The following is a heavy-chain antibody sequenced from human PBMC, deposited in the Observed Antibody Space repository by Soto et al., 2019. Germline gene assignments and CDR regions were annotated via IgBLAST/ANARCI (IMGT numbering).Heavy chain of an antibody. J-gene: IGHJ6*04. CDR1: GYTFTSYG. V-gene: IGHV1-3*01. D-gene: IGHD3-22*01. CDR2: INAGNGNA. Sequence: VASVKVSCKASGYTFTSYGIHWVRQAPGQRLEWTGWINAGNGNAKYSEKFQGRVTITRDTSASTAYLELSSLRSEDTAVYYCARDPNDSSAYPPHYYYGMDVGGKGPTVTVPS. CDR3: ARDPNDSSAYPPHYYYGMDV.